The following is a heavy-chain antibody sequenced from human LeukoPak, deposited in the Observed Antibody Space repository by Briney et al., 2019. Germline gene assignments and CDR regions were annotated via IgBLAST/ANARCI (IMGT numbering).Heavy chain of an antibody. CDR1: GGSFSGYY. V-gene: IGHV4-34*01. D-gene: IGHD1-26*01. CDR2: INHSGST. CDR3: ARASVESGSYYFDY. J-gene: IGHJ4*02. Sequence: SETLSLTCAAYGGSFSGYYWSWIRQPPGKGLEWIVEINHSGSTNYNPSLKSRVTISVDTSKNQFSLKLSSVTAADTAVYYCARASVESGSYYFDYWGQGTLVTVSS.